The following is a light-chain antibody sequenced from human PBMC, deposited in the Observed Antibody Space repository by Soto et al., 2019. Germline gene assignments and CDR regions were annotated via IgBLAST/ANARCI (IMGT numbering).Light chain of an antibody. V-gene: IGKV3-11*01. CDR3: QHRSNWPIT. CDR1: QSVCSY. CDR2: AAS. Sequence: EIVLTQSPATLSLSPGERATLSFRASQSVCSYLAWYQQKPGQAPRLLIYAASNRATCIPARFSGSGSGTHFTLTISSLEREDFAFYYCQHRSNWPITFGHGTRLASK. J-gene: IGKJ5*01.